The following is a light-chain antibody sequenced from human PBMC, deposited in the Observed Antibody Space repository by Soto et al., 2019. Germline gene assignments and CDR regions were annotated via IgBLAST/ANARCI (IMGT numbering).Light chain of an antibody. CDR1: QSISSW. CDR3: QNYNSYTYT. CDR2: DAS. J-gene: IGKJ2*01. Sequence: DIQMTQSPSTLSASVGDRFTITCRASQSISSWLAWYQQKPGKAPKLLIYDASSLESGVPSRFSGSGSGTELTLTIISLQPDDFATYYCQNYNSYTYTFGQGTKLEIK. V-gene: IGKV1-5*01.